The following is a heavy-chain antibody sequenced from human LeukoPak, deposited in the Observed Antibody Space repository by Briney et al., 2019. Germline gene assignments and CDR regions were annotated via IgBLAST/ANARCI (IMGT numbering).Heavy chain of an antibody. V-gene: IGHV3-7*01. CDR2: IKQDGSEK. J-gene: IGHJ4*02. CDR1: GFTFSSYW. D-gene: IGHD6-19*01. CDR3: ARVTAVADGIGFDY. Sequence: PGGSLRLSCAASGFTFSSYWMSWVRQAPGKGLEWVANIKQDGSEKYYVDSVKGRFTISRDNAKNSLYLQMNSLRAEGTAVYYCARVTAVADGIGFDYWGQGTLVTVSS.